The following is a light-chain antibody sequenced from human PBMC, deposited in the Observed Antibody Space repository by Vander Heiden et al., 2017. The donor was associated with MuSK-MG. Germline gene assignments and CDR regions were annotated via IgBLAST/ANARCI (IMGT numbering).Light chain of an antibody. J-gene: IGKJ1*01. CDR1: QSIGSW. Sequence: DINMTPPPSTLSASIGDRVTITCRASQSIGSWVAWYKQRPGKAPELLIYKASRLEKEGPSRFSGSESGTEFTLTISSLQPDDFATYYCQHYETVSPWTFGQGIKVELK. CDR3: QHYETVSPWT. CDR2: KAS. V-gene: IGKV1-5*03.